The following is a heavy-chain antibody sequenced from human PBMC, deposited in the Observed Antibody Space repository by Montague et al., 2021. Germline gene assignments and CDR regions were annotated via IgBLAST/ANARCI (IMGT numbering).Heavy chain of an antibody. J-gene: IGHJ6*02. CDR2: IYYSGST. D-gene: IGHD3-16*02. Sequence: ETLSLTCTVSGGSISSSSYYWGWIRQPPGKGLEWIGSIYYSGSTYYNPSLKSRVTISVDTSKNQFSLKLSSVTTADTAVYYCARHVIGNYGMDVWGQGTTVTVSS. CDR1: GGSISSSSYY. V-gene: IGHV4-39*01. CDR3: ARHVIGNYGMDV.